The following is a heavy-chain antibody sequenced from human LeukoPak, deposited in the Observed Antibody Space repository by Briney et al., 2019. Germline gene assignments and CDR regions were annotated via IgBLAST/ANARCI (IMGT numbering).Heavy chain of an antibody. CDR2: IYSGGRT. Sequence: GGSLRLSCAASGFTVRSNYMSWVRQAPGKGLEWVSIIYSGGRTYYADSAKGRFTISRDNSRDTLYLQMNSLRAEDTAVYYCARDQLGGSCGSTRCYTSFNSWGQGTVVTVSS. CDR3: ARDQLGGSCGSTRCYTSFNS. CDR1: GFTVRSNY. V-gene: IGHV3-53*01. D-gene: IGHD2-2*02. J-gene: IGHJ5*02.